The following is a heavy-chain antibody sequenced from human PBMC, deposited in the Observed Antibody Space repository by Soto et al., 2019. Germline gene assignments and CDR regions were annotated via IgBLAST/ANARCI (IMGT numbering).Heavy chain of an antibody. CDR2: ISSTGTTI. D-gene: IGHD1-1*01. Sequence: GGSLRLSCDTSGFTFGDYYMSWIRQAPGGGLEWVSLISSTGTTIYYADSVKGRFTISRDNVRSTLFLMMNNLRSEDTAVYYCGRVLLCVAVHYYVDSLGQGTLV. J-gene: IGHJ4*02. CDR3: GRVLLCVAVHYYVDS. V-gene: IGHV3-11*01. CDR1: GFTFGDYY.